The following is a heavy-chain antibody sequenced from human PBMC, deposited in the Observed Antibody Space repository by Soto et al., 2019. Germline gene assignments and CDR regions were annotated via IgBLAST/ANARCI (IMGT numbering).Heavy chain of an antibody. D-gene: IGHD1-1*01. CDR1: GGSISRDSYY. CDR2: IYYTGIT. Sequence: QVQLQESGPGLVKPSQTLSLTCSVSGGSISRDSYYWTWIRQHPGKGLEWIGYIYYTGITHYSPSLRTRVTISVDTSNSQFSLNLNSVTAAAPAVYYCATGTSSWFESWGQGTLVTVSS. CDR3: ATGTSSWFES. J-gene: IGHJ5*01. V-gene: IGHV4-31*03.